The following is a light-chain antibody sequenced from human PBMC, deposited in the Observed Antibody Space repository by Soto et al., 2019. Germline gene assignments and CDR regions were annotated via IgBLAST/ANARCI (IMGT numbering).Light chain of an antibody. V-gene: IGLV2-14*01. Sequence: QSALTQPASVSGSPGQSITIPCTGTSSDVGGYNYVSWYQQHPGKAPKLMIYEVSNRPSGVSNRFSGSKSGNTGSLTISGLQAEDEADYYCSSYTSSSTWVFGGGTKLTVL. CDR3: SSYTSSSTWV. CDR1: SSDVGGYNY. J-gene: IGLJ3*02. CDR2: EVS.